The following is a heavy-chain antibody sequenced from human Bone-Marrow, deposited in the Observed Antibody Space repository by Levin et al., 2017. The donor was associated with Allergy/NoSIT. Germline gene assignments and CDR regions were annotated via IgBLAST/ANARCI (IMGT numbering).Heavy chain of an antibody. CDR3: AKDCGYSGSWPYFDV. V-gene: IGHV3-69-1*02. J-gene: IGHJ2*01. Sequence: GESLKISCAASGFNFRDYKMSWVRQAPGKGLEWVSIIYTRVTYYADSVNGRFTISRDDARYPVYLEMNSLRAEDTADYYCAKDCGYSGSWPYFDVWGRGSLVTVSS. CDR2: IYTRVT. D-gene: IGHD1-26*01. CDR1: GFNFRDYK.